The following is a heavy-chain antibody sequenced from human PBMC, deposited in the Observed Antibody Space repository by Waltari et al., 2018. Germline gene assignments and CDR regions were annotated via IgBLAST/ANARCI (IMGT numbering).Heavy chain of an antibody. CDR3: ARGRMGYDFWSGYYGYYYYGMDV. CDR2: INHSGRT. Sequence: QVQLQQWGAGLLKPSETLSLTCAVYGGSFSGYYWSWIRQPPGKGLEWIGEINHSGRTNYHPSLKSRVTISVDTSKNQFSLKLSSVTAADTAVYYCARGRMGYDFWSGYYGYYYYGMDVWGQGTTVTVSS. V-gene: IGHV4-34*01. CDR1: GGSFSGYY. D-gene: IGHD3-3*01. J-gene: IGHJ6*02.